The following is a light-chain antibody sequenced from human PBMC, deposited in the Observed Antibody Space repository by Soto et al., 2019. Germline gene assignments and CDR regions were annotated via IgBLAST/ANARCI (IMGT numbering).Light chain of an antibody. CDR2: DAS. CDR1: QNINTN. V-gene: IGKV3-11*01. CDR3: QQRGNWPRTWA. J-gene: IGKJ1*01. Sequence: EIVLTQAPVTLSLSPGEGATLSCKASQNINTNLGWYQQKPGQAPRLLIYDASLRATGIPARFTGGGSGTDFTLTINSLEPEDFAVYYCQQRGNWPRTWAFGQGTKVEVK.